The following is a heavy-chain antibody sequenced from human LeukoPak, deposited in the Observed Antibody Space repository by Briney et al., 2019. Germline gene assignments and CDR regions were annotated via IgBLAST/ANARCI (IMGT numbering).Heavy chain of an antibody. CDR1: GGSISSGDYY. CDR2: IYYSGST. V-gene: IGHV4-30-4*01. D-gene: IGHD3-22*01. J-gene: IGHJ4*02. Sequence: PSETLSLTCTVSGGSISSGDYYWSWIRQPPGKGLEWIGYIYYSGSTYYNPSLKSRVTISVDTSKNQFSLKLSSVTAADTAVYYCARADYYDSSGLFYWGQGTLVTVSS. CDR3: ARADYYDSSGLFY.